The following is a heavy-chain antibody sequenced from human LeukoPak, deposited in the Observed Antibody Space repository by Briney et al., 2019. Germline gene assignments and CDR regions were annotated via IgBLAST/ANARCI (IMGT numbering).Heavy chain of an antibody. CDR2: IYSGGET. J-gene: IGHJ4*02. Sequence: GGSLRLSCGASGFTVSSNYMSWVRQAPGKGLQWVSVIYSGGETYYAASVKGRFTISRDDSKNTVYLLMSNLRVEDTAVYYCAAHRRVGAAMQHDSWGQGTLVTVSS. V-gene: IGHV3-53*01. CDR1: GFTVSSNY. D-gene: IGHD1-26*01. CDR3: AAHRRVGAAMQHDS.